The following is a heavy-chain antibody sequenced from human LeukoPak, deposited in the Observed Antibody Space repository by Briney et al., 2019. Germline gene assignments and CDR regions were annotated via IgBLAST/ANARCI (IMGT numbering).Heavy chain of an antibody. D-gene: IGHD2-15*01. CDR1: GFTFSTYW. V-gene: IGHV3-7*04. CDR3: ARGRYCSGDACYIDY. CDR2: IKHDGSDK. Sequence: PGGSLRLSCVDSGFTFSTYWMTWVRQGPGKGLEWVANIKHDGSDKYYVGSVEGRFTISRDNAKSSLYLQMNSLTAEDTAVYYCARGRYCSGDACYIDYWGQGTLVTVSS. J-gene: IGHJ4*02.